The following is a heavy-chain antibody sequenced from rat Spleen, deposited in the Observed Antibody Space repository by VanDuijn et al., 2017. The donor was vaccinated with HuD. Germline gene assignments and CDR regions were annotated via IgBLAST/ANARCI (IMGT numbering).Heavy chain of an antibody. CDR3: ARGGNNYGWFAY. J-gene: IGHJ3*01. D-gene: IGHD1-10*01. Sequence: EVQLVESDGGLVQPGRSLKLSCAASGFTFSDYYMAWVRQAPTKGLEWVATISSDGGNTYYRDSVKGRFTISRDNAKNTQYLQMDSLRSEDTASYYCARGGNNYGWFAYWGQGTLVTVSS. V-gene: IGHV5S13*01. CDR2: ISSDGGNT. CDR1: GFTFSDYY.